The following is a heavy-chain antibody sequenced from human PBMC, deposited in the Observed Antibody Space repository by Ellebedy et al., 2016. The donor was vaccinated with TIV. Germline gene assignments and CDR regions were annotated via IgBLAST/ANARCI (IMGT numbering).Heavy chain of an antibody. CDR2: IDPNDSDA. V-gene: IGHV5-10-1*01. CDR1: GYRFSDYY. CDR3: ARHNSAGDF. Sequence: PGGSLRLSCKISGYRFSDYYIIWVRQGPGKGLEWMGRIDPNDSDATYGPAFQGHVIMSTDKSINTAYLQWSSLKASDTAMYDCARHNSAGDFWGQGTQVTVSS. D-gene: IGHD1-20*01. J-gene: IGHJ1*01.